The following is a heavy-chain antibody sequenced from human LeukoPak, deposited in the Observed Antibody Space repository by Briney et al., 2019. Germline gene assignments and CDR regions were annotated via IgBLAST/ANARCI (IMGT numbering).Heavy chain of an antibody. CDR2: IYYSGST. V-gene: IGHV4-59*08. Sequence: SETLSLTCTVSGASISHYFWSWIRQPPGKGLEWIGYIYYSGSTNYNPSLKSRVTISVDTSKNQFSLKLSSVTAADTAVYYCASSVTFPFGEGIGWFDPWGQGTLVTVSS. CDR1: GASISHYF. D-gene: IGHD3-10*01. J-gene: IGHJ5*02. CDR3: ASSVTFPFGEGIGWFDP.